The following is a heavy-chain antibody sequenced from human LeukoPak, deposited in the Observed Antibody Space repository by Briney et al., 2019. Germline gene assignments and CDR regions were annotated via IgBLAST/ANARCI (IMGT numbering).Heavy chain of an antibody. CDR1: EFTLSNYA. J-gene: IGHJ4*02. D-gene: IGHD4-11*01. Sequence: GGSLRLSCAASEFTLSNYALHWVRQAPGEGLQWVAVISYDGNTIHYADSVKGRFIISRDTSKNTLYLQMNSLRAEDTAVYYCARSGGLQKFDYWGQGTLVTVSS. CDR2: ISYDGNTI. V-gene: IGHV3-30-3*01. CDR3: ARSGGLQKFDY.